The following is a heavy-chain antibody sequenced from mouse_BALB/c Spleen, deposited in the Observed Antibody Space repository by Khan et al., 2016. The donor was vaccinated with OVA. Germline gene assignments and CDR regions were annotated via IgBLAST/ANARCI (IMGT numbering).Heavy chain of an antibody. CDR1: GFTFSDYG. CDR3: ARGGGTAPFAY. J-gene: IGHJ3*01. D-gene: IGHD1-2*01. CDR2: ISDLAYSI. V-gene: IGHV5-15*02. Sequence: EVELVESGGGLVQPGGSRKLSCAASGFTFSDYGMAWVRQAPGKGPEWVAFISDLAYSIYYADTVTGRFTISRENAKNTLYLEMRSLRSEDTGIYYCARGGGTAPFAYWGLGTLVTVSA.